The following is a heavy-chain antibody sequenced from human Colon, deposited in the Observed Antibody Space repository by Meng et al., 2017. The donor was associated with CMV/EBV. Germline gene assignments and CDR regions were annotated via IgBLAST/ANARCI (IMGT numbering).Heavy chain of an antibody. V-gene: IGHV3-30*14. CDR2: ISYDGRNT. CDR1: RLTFSTYA. CDR3: ARDTPHNAFEP. J-gene: IGHJ5*02. Sequence: GGSLRLSCVVSRLTFSTYAMHWVRQAPGKGLEWVAVISYDGRNTNYADSVKGRFTISRDNSMNTVYLQMNNLRDEDTAVYYCARDTPHNAFEPWGHGTLVTVSS. D-gene: IGHD2-15*01.